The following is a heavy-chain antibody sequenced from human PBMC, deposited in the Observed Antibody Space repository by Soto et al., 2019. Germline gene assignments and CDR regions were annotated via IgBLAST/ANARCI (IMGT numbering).Heavy chain of an antibody. V-gene: IGHV3-15*01. Sequence: EVQLVESGGGLVKPGASLRLSCAASGFSFGYAWMSWVRQAPGKGLEWVGHIKSRSDGGTTECAAPVKGRFSISRDDSENKLYLQMDSLKMEDTAVYYCTEGTKFWGQGTLVTVSS. D-gene: IGHD2-8*01. CDR2: IKSRSDGGTT. CDR3: TEGTKF. CDR1: GFSFGYAW. J-gene: IGHJ4*02.